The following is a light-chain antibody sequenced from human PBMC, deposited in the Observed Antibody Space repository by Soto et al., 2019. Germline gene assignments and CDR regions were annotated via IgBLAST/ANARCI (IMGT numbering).Light chain of an antibody. CDR3: AAWDDSLNGYV. CDR1: TSNIGNNA. J-gene: IGLJ1*01. V-gene: IGLV1-44*01. CDR2: SNN. Sequence: QSVLTQPPSESGAPGQTVTISCSGSTSNIGNNAVDWYQQLPGTAPKLLIYSNNQRPSGVPDRFSGSKSGTSASLAISGLQSEDEADYYCAAWDDSLNGYVFGTGTKLTVL.